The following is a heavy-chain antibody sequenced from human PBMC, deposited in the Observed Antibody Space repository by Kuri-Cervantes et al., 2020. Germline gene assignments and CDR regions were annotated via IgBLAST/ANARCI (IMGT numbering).Heavy chain of an antibody. D-gene: IGHD5-18*01. CDR1: AYTFNNYY. CDR2: INPSDGST. CDR3: AVLRGYTYAFDI. V-gene: IGHV1-46*02. Sequence: ASVKVSCKASAYTFNNYYMHWARQAPGQGPEWMGIINPSDGSTNYAQKLQGRVTMTTDTSTSTAYMELRSLRSDDTAVYYCAVLRGYTYAFDIWGQGTMVTVSS. J-gene: IGHJ3*02.